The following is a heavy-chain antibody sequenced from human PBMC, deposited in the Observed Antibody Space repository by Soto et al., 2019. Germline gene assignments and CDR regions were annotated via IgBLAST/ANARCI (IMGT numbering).Heavy chain of an antibody. CDR1: GRSITRNNHY. J-gene: IGHJ4*02. D-gene: IGHD6-19*01. CDR2: ILYSGST. V-gene: IGHV4-39*01. CDR3: ARLGSSGWYQGSYFDY. Sequence: QLQLQESGPGLVKPSETLSLTCIVSGRSITRNNHYWGWIRQSPGKGLEWIGSILYSGSTNYNPSLKSRVTLSLETFKIKISITMSSVTAADTALYYCARLGSSGWYQGSYFDYWGQGTLVTVSS.